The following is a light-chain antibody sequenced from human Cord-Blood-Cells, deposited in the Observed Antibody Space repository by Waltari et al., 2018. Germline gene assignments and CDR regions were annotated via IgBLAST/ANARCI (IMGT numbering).Light chain of an antibody. CDR2: EVS. Sequence: QSPLTQPASVSGSPGKSIPIPAPETTSAVVGYNFFSWYQQHPGKAPKLMIYEVSNRPSGVSNRFSGSKSGNTASLTISGLQAEDEADYYCSSYTSSSTYVFGTGTKVTVL. J-gene: IGLJ1*01. V-gene: IGLV2-14*01. CDR1: TSAVVGYNF. CDR3: SSYTSSSTYV.